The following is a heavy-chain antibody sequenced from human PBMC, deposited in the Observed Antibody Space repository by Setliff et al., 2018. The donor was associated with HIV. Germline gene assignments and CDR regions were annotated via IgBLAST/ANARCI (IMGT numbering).Heavy chain of an antibody. J-gene: IGHJ6*04. D-gene: IGHD3-3*01. V-gene: IGHV4-34*01. CDR1: GGSFSGYA. Sequence: SETLSLTCAVYGGSFSGYAWTWIRQSPGKGLEWIGEMNHSEHYYNPTLNRRVTISMDTSKNQFSLALSSVTAADPALYYCARTITTVGVIGRGGRMDVWGKGTTVTVSS. CDR3: ARTITTVGVIGRGGRMDV. CDR2: MNHSEH.